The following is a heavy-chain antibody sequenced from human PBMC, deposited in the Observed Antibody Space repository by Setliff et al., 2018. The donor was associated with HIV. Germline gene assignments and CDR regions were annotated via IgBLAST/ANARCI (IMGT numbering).Heavy chain of an antibody. Sequence: SETLSLTCTVSGGSISSGSYYWSWIRQPAGKGLEWIGRIYTSGSTNYNPSLKSRVTISVDTSKNQFSLKLSSVTAADAAVYYCASLYYYDSSGYTPYMDVWGKGTTVTVSS. CDR3: ASLYYYDSSGYTPYMDV. V-gene: IGHV4-61*02. D-gene: IGHD3-22*01. CDR2: IYTSGST. J-gene: IGHJ6*03. CDR1: GGSISSGSYY.